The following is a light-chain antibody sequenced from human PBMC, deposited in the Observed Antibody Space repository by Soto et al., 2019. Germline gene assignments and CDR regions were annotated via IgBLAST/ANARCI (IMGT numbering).Light chain of an antibody. V-gene: IGKV3-15*01. J-gene: IGKJ4*01. CDR2: GAS. CDR1: HSVGSN. Sequence: VMTQSPTTLSVFPGERATLSCRASHSVGSNLAWYQQNPGQAPRLLIYGASTRATGVPARFSGSGSATQFTLTISSLQSEDFGFYYCQQYKQWPVAFGGGTKVEIK. CDR3: QQYKQWPVA.